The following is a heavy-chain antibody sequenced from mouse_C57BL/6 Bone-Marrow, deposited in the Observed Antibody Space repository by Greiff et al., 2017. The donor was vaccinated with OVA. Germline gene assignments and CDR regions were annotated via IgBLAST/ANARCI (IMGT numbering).Heavy chain of an antibody. D-gene: IGHD1-1*01. J-gene: IGHJ2*01. CDR3: TPYYYGSSYGYLDY. CDR1: GFNIKDDY. Sequence: EVQLQQSGAELVRPGASVKLSCTASGFNIKDDYMHWVKQRPEQGLEWIGWIDPENGDTEYASKFQGKATITADTSSNTAYLQLSSLTSEDTAVYYCTPYYYGSSYGYLDYWGQGTTLTVSS. CDR2: IDPENGDT. V-gene: IGHV14-4*01.